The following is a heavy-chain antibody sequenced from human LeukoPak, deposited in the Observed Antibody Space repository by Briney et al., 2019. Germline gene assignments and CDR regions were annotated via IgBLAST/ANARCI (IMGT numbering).Heavy chain of an antibody. J-gene: IGHJ4*02. CDR1: GYTFTSYY. CDR2: INPSGGCT. V-gene: IGHV1-46*01. D-gene: IGHD3-16*02. CDR3: ARDLVRDYVWGSYRGFDY. Sequence: ASVKVSCKASGYTFTSYYMHWVRQAPGQGLEWMGIINPSGGCTSYAQKFQGRVTMTRDTSTSTVYMELSSLRSEDTAVYYCARDLVRDYVWGSYRGFDYWGRGTLVTVSS.